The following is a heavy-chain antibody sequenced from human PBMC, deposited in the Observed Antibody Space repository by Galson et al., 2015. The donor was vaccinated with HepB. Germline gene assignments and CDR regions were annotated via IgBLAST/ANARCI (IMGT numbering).Heavy chain of an antibody. CDR1: GFNFRTYS. Sequence: SLRLSCAASGFNFRTYSMNWVRQAPGEGLGGIADRGSRWTTMYYADSVKGRLTISRDDGGNSVFMQMSSLRVDDTAVYYCARDPKSVWFGDHREPFDYWGHGTLVAVSS. J-gene: IGHJ4*01. CDR3: ARDPKSVWFGDHREPFDY. D-gene: IGHD3-10*01. CDR2: RGSRWTTM. V-gene: IGHV3-48*01.